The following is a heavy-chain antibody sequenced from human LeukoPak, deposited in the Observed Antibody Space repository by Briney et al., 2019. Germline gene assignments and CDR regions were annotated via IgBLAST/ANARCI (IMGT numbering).Heavy chain of an antibody. Sequence: GGSLRLSCAASGFTFSTYSMNWVRQAPGKGLEWVSYVSSSSSTIYYADSVKGRFTISRDNAKNSLYLQMNSLRAEDTAVYYCARGGGHNLYWGQGTLVTVSS. V-gene: IGHV3-48*01. CDR3: ARGGGHNLY. J-gene: IGHJ4*02. CDR1: GFTFSTYS. D-gene: IGHD5-24*01. CDR2: VSSSSSTI.